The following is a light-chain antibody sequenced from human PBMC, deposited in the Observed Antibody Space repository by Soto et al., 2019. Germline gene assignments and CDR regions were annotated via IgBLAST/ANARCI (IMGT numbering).Light chain of an antibody. Sequence: DIQMTQSPSSVPASVGARVTITCRASQDVGKWLAWYQQKQGKXXTXXIHGASSLQSGVPSRYSGSGSGTDLTITISSLQPEDCETYDCQQANSFPITFGQGTRLEIK. CDR3: QQANSFPIT. CDR1: QDVGKW. CDR2: GAS. V-gene: IGKV1-12*01. J-gene: IGKJ5*01.